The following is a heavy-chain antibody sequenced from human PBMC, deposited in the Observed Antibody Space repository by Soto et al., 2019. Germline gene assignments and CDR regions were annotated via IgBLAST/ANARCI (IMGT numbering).Heavy chain of an antibody. CDR1: GGSISSGDYY. D-gene: IGHD3-22*01. CDR3: ARDASSGYYYYYYYGMDV. Sequence: QVQLQESGPGLVKPSQTLSLTCTVSGGSISSGDYYWSWIRQPPGKGLEWIGYIYYCGSTYYNPSLQTRVTISVDTSKNQSSLTLSSVTAADTAVYYCARDASSGYYYYYYYGMDVWGQGTTVTVSS. CDR2: IYYCGST. J-gene: IGHJ6*02. V-gene: IGHV4-30-4*01.